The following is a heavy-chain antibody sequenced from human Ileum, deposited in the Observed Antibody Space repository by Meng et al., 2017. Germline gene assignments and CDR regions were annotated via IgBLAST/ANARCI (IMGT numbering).Heavy chain of an antibody. J-gene: IGHJ3*02. CDR3: ARDSFLRAFDI. V-gene: IGHV3-33*01. Sequence: GGSLRLSCAASGFTFSSYGMHWVRQAPGKGLEWVAIIWYDGSNKYYADSVKGRFTISRDTSKNTLYLQMNSLRAEDTAVYYCARDSFLRAFDIWGQGPMVPVSS. CDR2: IWYDGSNK. CDR1: GFTFSSYG. D-gene: IGHD2/OR15-2a*01.